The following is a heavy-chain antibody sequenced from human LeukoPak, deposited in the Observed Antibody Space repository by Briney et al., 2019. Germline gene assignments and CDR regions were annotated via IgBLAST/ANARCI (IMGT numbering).Heavy chain of an antibody. CDR1: GGTFSSYA. V-gene: IGHV1-69*04. J-gene: IGHJ4*02. CDR2: IIPILGIA. Sequence: SVKVSCKASGGTFSSYAISWVRQAPGQGLEWMERIIPILGIANYAQKFQGRVTITADKSTSTAYMELSSLRSEDTAVYYCARDQLAEMATRGGYFDYWGQGTLVTVSS. CDR3: ARDQLAEMATRGGYFDY. D-gene: IGHD5-24*01.